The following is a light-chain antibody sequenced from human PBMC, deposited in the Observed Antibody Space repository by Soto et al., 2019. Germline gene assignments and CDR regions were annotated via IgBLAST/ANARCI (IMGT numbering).Light chain of an antibody. CDR3: QKYNSALFT. V-gene: IGKV1-27*01. J-gene: IGKJ4*01. Sequence: IQVTKSPASLSASIGDRVXXXXXASQGISNYLAWYQQKPGKVPKLLIYAASTLQSGVPSRFSGSGSGTDFTLTISSLQPEDVATYYCQKYNSALFTFGGGTKVDIK. CDR2: AAS. CDR1: QGISNY.